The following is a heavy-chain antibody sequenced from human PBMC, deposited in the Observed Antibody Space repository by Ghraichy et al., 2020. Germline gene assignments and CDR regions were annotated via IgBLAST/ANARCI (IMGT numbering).Heavy chain of an antibody. V-gene: IGHV3-7*01. J-gene: IGHJ3*02. CDR3: ARHGVYTFDI. CDR1: GFTFSSYW. D-gene: IGHD2-8*01. Sequence: GGSLRLSCVASGFTFSSYWMGWVRQAPGRGLEWVANINPDGNKDYYVDSMKGRFTISRDNAKTSLYLQMNSLRAEDTAIYYCARHGVYTFDIWGQGTMVTVSS. CDR2: INPDGNKD.